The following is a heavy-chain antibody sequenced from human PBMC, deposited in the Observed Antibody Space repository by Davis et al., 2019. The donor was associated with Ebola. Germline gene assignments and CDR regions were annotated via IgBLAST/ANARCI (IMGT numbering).Heavy chain of an antibody. V-gene: IGHV3-53*01. D-gene: IGHD3-9*01. Sequence: PGGSLRLSCAASGFIVSNSYMSWVRQAPGKGLEWVSILYSGGTTYYGPSVKGRFTISRDNSKNTLYFQMDRLRAEDTALYYCARATGSPPHYYAMDVWGRGTTVIVSS. J-gene: IGHJ6*02. CDR2: LYSGGTT. CDR1: GFIVSNSY. CDR3: ARATGSPPHYYAMDV.